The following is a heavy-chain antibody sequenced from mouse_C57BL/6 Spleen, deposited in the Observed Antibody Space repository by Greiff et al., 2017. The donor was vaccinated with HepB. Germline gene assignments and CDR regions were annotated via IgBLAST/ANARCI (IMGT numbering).Heavy chain of an antibody. CDR1: GYTFTSYW. Sequence: QVQLQQSGAELVKPGASVKLSCKASGYTFTSYWMHWVKQRPGQGLEWIGMIHPNSGSTNYNEKFKSKATLTVDKSSSTAYMQLSSLTSEDSAVYYCAREREPYYAMDYWGQGTSVTVSS. CDR3: AREREPYYAMDY. CDR2: IHPNSGST. J-gene: IGHJ4*01. V-gene: IGHV1-64*01.